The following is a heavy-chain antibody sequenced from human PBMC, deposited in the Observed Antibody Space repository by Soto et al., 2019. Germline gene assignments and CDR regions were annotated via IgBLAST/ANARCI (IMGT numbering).Heavy chain of an antibody. J-gene: IGHJ4*02. CDR3: AKVNGETLRYFDWLLQLYFDY. CDR1: GYTFSKYA. V-gene: IGHV1-18*01. CDR2: ISAYNGNT. Sequence: ASVKVSCKASGYTFSKYAIHWVRQAPGQSLEWMGWISAYNGNTNYAQKLQGRVTMTTDTSTSTVYMELRSLRSDDTAVYYCAKVNGETLRYFDWLLQLYFDYWGQETLVTVSS. D-gene: IGHD3-9*01.